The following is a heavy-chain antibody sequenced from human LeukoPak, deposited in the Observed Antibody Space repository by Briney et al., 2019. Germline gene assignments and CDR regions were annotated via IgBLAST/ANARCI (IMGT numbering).Heavy chain of an antibody. V-gene: IGHV3-30*03. CDR1: GFTFSSYG. J-gene: IGHJ4*02. CDR2: TSFDGSYK. D-gene: IGHD3-10*01. Sequence: PGGSLRLSFAASGFTFSSYGMPWVRQAPGKGLEWVAMTSFDGSYKNYADSVKGRFTISRDNSKNRLYLQMNSLRAEDTAVYYCARGVAMVRAPDDSGQGTLVTVSS. CDR3: ARGVAMVRAPDD.